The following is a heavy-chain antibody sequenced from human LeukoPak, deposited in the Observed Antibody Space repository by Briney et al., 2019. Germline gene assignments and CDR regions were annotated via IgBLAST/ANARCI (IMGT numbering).Heavy chain of an antibody. CDR3: ARDKRPGTPGFGDY. CDR2: IGTYDGDT. J-gene: IGHJ4*02. V-gene: IGHV1-18*01. CDR1: GYIFTSYA. Sequence: GASVTVSCKASGYIFTSYAISWVRQAPGQGLEWMGWIGTYDGDTRYVQKFQDRVTMTTDTATSTAYMEVRSLTSDDTAVYFCARDKRPGTPGFGDYWGQGTLVTVSS. D-gene: IGHD2-15*01.